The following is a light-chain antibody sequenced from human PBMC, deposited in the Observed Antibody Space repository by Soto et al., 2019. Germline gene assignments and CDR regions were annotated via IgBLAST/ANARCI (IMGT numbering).Light chain of an antibody. CDR2: GAS. J-gene: IGKJ1*01. CDR3: QQDNNWPPWT. CDR1: QSVSSN. Sequence: EIVMTQSPATLSVSPGERATLSCRASQSVSSNLAWYQQKPGQAPRLLIYGASIRATGIPARLSGSGSGTEFTLTISSLQSEDFAVYYCQQDNNWPPWTFGQGNKVEIK. V-gene: IGKV3-15*01.